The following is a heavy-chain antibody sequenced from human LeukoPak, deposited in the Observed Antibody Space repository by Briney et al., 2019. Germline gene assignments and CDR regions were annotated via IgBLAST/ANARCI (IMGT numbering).Heavy chain of an antibody. J-gene: IGHJ4*02. CDR1: GFTFDDYA. V-gene: IGHV3-9*03. CDR3: AKGREPKYSSGWYYFDY. Sequence: GGSLRLSCVASGFTFDDYAMHWVRQAPGKGLEWVSGISWNSGTIGYADSVKGRFTISRDNAKNSLYLQMNSLRAEDMALYYCAKGREPKYSSGWYYFDYWGQGTLVTVSS. D-gene: IGHD6-19*01. CDR2: ISWNSGTI.